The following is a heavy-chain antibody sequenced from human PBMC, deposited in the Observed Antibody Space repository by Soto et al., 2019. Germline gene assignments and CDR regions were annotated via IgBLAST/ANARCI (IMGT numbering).Heavy chain of an antibody. CDR3: ARDQNGSGNYYTRYFDY. D-gene: IGHD3-10*01. CDR2: IYQSGST. V-gene: IGHV4-4*02. J-gene: IGHJ4*02. CDR1: GGSINSRYW. Sequence: SETLSLTCAVSGGSINSRYWWSWVRQSPGKGLEWIGEIYQSGSTNYNPSLKSRVTISVDKSKNQFSLNLSSVTAADTAVYYCARDQNGSGNYYTRYFDYWGQGTLVTVSS.